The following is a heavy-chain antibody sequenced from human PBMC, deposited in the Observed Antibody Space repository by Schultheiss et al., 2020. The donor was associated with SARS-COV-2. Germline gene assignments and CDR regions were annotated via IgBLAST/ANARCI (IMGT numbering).Heavy chain of an antibody. CDR1: GDSISSYY. V-gene: IGHV4-59*01. D-gene: IGHD4-17*01. CDR3: ASGWGHDYGGY. CDR2: IYHSGSF. J-gene: IGHJ4*02. Sequence: SQTLSLTCTVSGDSISSYYWSWIRQPPGKGLEWIGSIYHSGSFYYNPSLKSRITISVDMSENQFSLKLSSVTAADTAVYYCASGWGHDYGGYWGQGTLVTVSS.